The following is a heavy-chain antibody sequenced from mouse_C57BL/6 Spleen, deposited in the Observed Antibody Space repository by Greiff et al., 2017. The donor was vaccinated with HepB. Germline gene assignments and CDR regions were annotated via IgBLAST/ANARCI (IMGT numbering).Heavy chain of an antibody. CDR1: GFTFSSYA. J-gene: IGHJ1*03. CDR2: ISDGGSYT. Sequence: DVKLVESGGGLVKPGGSLKLSCAASGFTFSSYAMSWVRQTPEKRLEWVATISDGGSYTYYPDNVKGRFTISRDNAKNNLYLQMSHLKSEDTAMYYCARDGGDGPWYFDVWGTGTTVTVSS. CDR3: ARDGGDGPWYFDV. D-gene: IGHD2-3*01. V-gene: IGHV5-4*01.